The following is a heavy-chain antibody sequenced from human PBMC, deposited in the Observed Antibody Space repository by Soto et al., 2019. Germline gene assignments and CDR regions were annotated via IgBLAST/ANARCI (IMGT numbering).Heavy chain of an antibody. CDR3: AGAAPPYSGSWYERLYC. CDR2: IYSSGST. CDR1: GGSISYYY. D-gene: IGHD6-13*01. J-gene: IGHJ4*03. Sequence: SETLSLPCNVSGGSISYYYWTWIRQPPGKGLEWVGHIYSSGSTKYNPSLQSRDSISSDMSTNQLSLSLTSVSAADTAICFCAGAAPPYSGSWYERLYCWGRGTLFAV. V-gene: IGHV4-59*01.